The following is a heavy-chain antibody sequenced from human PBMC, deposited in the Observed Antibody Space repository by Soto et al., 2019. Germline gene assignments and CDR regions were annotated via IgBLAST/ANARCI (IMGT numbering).Heavy chain of an antibody. CDR1: GFTFSSYW. CDR3: ARGELERYNWFDP. Sequence: VGSLRLSCAASGFTFSSYWMSWVRQAPVKGLEWVAYIRSGGSTKYYADSVKGRFTISRDNAKNSLYLQMNSLRAEDTPVYYCARGELERYNWFDPWGQGTLVTVSS. CDR2: IRSGGSTK. V-gene: IGHV3-48*04. J-gene: IGHJ5*02. D-gene: IGHD1-1*01.